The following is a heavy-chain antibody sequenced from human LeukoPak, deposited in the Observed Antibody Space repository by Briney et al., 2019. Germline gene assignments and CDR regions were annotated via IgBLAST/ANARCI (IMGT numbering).Heavy chain of an antibody. CDR1: GFTFSSYW. Sequence: GGSLRLSCAASGFTFSSYWMSWDPQAPGKGLEWVANIKQDGSEKYYVDSVKGRFTISRDNAKNSLYLQMNSLRAEDTAVYYCARDPDYGEFYDAFDIWGQGTMVTVSS. V-gene: IGHV3-7*01. CDR3: ARDPDYGEFYDAFDI. CDR2: IKQDGSEK. D-gene: IGHD4-17*01. J-gene: IGHJ3*02.